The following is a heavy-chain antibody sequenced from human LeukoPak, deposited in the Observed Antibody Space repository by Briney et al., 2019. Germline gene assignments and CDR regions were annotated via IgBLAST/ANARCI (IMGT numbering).Heavy chain of an antibody. V-gene: IGHV5-10-1*01. CDR2: IDPTDSYT. J-gene: IGHJ4*02. D-gene: IGHD6-19*01. CDR1: GGTFSSYA. CDR3: ARQAPGSGWYDY. Sequence: KVSCKASGGTFSSYAISWVRQMPGKGLEWMGSIDPTDSYTNYSPSFQGHVTISADKSISTAYLQWSSLKASDTAMYYCARQAPGSGWYDYWGQGTLVTVSS.